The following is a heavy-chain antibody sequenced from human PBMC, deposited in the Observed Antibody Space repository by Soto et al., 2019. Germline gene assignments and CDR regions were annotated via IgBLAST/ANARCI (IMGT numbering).Heavy chain of an antibody. CDR2: IYYSGST. V-gene: IGHV4-59*01. CDR3: ARAHLTPHEFDY. CDR1: GGSISSDY. Sequence: SETLSLTCTVSGGSISSDYWSRIRQPPGKGLEWIGYIYYSGSTNYNPSLKSRVTISVDTSKNQFSLKLSSVTAADTAVYYCARAHLTPHEFDYWGQGTLVTVSS. D-gene: IGHD3-3*02. J-gene: IGHJ4*02.